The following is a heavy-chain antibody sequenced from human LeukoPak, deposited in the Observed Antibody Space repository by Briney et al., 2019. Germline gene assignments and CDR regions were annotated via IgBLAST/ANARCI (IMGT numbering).Heavy chain of an antibody. D-gene: IGHD6-19*01. J-gene: IGHJ4*02. CDR2: PYYRSKWYN. CDR1: GDTVSSNSAA. V-gene: IGHV6-1*01. CDR3: ARDPDGYSSGWYYFDY. Sequence: SQTLSLTCAISGDTVSSNSAAWNWIRQSPSRGLEWLGRPYYRSKWYNDYAVSVKSRITINPDTSKNQFSLQLNSVTPEDTAVYYCARDPDGYSSGWYYFDYWGQGTLVTVSS.